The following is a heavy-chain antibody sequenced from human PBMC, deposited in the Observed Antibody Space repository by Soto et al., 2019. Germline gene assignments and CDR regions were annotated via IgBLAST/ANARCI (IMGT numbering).Heavy chain of an antibody. V-gene: IGHV3-66*01. CDR1: GFTVSSNY. J-gene: IGHJ4*02. CDR3: ARVSRIAAAFDD. D-gene: IGHD6-13*01. CDR2: IYSGGST. Sequence: GGSLRLSCAASGFTVSSNYMSWVRQAPGKGLEWVSVIYSGGSTYYADSVKGRFTISRDNSKNTLYLQMNSLRAEDTAVYYCARVSRIAAAFDDWGQGTLVTVSS.